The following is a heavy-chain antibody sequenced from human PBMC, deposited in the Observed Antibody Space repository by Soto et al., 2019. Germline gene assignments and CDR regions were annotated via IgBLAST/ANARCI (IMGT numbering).Heavy chain of an antibody. Sequence: ASVKVSCKASGFTSTSSAVQWVRQARGQRLEWIGWIVVGSGNTNYAQKFQERVTITRDMSTSTAYMELSSLRSEDTAVYYCAADKYYYDSSGYYYGMDVWGQGTTDTVSS. CDR1: GFTSTSSA. J-gene: IGHJ6*02. CDR2: IVVGSGNT. V-gene: IGHV1-58*01. CDR3: AADKYYYDSSGYYYGMDV. D-gene: IGHD3-22*01.